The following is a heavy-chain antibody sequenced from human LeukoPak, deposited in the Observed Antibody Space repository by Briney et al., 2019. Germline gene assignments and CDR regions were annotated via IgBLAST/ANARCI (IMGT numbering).Heavy chain of an antibody. CDR2: IYYSGST. J-gene: IGHJ4*02. D-gene: IGHD2-21*02. CDR1: GGSISSGGYY. V-gene: IGHV4-30-4*01. CDR3: ARERSGLVTAPRSFDY. Sequence: SQTLSLTCTVSGGSISSGGYYWSWIRQPPGKGLEWIGYIYYSGSTYYNPSLKSRVTISVDTSKNQFSLKLSSVTAADTAVYYCARERSGLVTAPRSFDYWGQGTLVTVSS.